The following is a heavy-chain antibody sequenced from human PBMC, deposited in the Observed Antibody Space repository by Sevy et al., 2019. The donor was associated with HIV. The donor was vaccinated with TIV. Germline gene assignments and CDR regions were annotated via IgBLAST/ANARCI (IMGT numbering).Heavy chain of an antibody. CDR2: INQNGTEM. D-gene: IGHD4-4*01. CDR3: AINSDYGMDA. J-gene: IGHJ6*02. Sequence: GGSLRLSYVVSGFTFRNYWMSWVRQAPGKGLEWVANINQNGTEMYSVDSVKGRFTFSRDNTNNSVYLQMNSLRAEDTAIYYWAINSDYGMDAWGQGTTVTVSS. CDR1: GFTFRNYW. V-gene: IGHV3-7*01.